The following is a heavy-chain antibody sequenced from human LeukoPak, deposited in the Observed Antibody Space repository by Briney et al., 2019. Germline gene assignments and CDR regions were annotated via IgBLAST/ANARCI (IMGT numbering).Heavy chain of an antibody. Sequence: PSETLSLTCTVSGYSISSGCYWGWIRQPPGKGLEWIGSIYHSGSTYYNPSLKSRVTISVDTSKNQFSLKLSSVTAADTAVYYCARFVLGDPNAFDIWGQGTMVTVSS. CDR1: GYSISSGCY. V-gene: IGHV4-38-2*02. D-gene: IGHD2-8*02. CDR3: ARFVLGDPNAFDI. J-gene: IGHJ3*02. CDR2: IYHSGST.